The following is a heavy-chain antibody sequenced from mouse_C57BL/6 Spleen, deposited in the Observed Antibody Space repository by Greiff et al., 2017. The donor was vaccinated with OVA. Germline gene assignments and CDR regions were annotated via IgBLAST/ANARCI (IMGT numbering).Heavy chain of an antibody. J-gene: IGHJ3*01. Sequence: QVHVKQSGPELVKPGASVKLSCKASGYTFTSYDINWVKQRPGQGLEWIGWIYPRDGSTKYNEKFKGKATLTVDTSSSTAYMELHSLTSEDSAVYFCARGDYYSNSAYWGQGTLVTVSA. CDR3: ARGDYYSNSAY. D-gene: IGHD2-5*01. V-gene: IGHV1-85*01. CDR2: IYPRDGST. CDR1: GYTFTSYD.